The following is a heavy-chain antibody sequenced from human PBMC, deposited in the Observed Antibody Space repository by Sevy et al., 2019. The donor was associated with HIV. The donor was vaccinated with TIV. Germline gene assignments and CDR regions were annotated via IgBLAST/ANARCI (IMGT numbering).Heavy chain of an antibody. V-gene: IGHV3-72*01. J-gene: IGHJ6*03. CDR1: GFAFSDHY. CDR3: VRGPNCGVGGCQQISPYCLDV. D-gene: IGHD2-21*01. CDR2: IRNRPNRYTK. Sequence: GGSLRLSCAASGFAFSDHYVDWVRQAPGKGLEWVGRIRNRPNRYTKEYAASVEGRLTISRDDSRHSLCLQMNSLKTEDSAVYYCVRGPNCGVGGCQQISPYCLDVWGKGATVTVSS.